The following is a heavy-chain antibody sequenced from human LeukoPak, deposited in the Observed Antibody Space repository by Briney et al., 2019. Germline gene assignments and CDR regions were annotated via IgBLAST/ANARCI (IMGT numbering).Heavy chain of an antibody. Sequence: ASVKVSCKASGYTITSYGISWVRQAPGQGLEWVGWISGYNGNTNYAQNLQGRVTMTTDTSTSTAYMELRSLSSDETAVYYCARGRYCSGENCHNIYYYYMDVWGKGTTVTVSS. CDR1: GYTITSYG. D-gene: IGHD2-15*01. CDR2: ISGYNGNT. J-gene: IGHJ6*03. V-gene: IGHV1-18*01. CDR3: ARGRYCSGENCHNIYYYYMDV.